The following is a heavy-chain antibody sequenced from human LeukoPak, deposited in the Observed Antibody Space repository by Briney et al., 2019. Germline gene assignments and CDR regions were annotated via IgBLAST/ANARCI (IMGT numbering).Heavy chain of an antibody. CDR2: IYSGGST. V-gene: IGHV3-53*01. J-gene: IGHJ4*02. CDR3: ARVGGQEMATMEFDY. CDR1: GFTVSSNY. Sequence: GGSLRLSCAASGFTVSSNYMSWVRQAPGKGLEWVSVIYSGGSTYYPDSVKGRFTISRDNAKNSLYLQMNSLRAEDTALYYCARVGGQEMATMEFDYWGQGTLVTVSS. D-gene: IGHD5-24*01.